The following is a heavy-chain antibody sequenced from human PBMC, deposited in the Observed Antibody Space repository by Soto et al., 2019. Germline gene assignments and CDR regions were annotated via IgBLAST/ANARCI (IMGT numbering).Heavy chain of an antibody. CDR2: ISYDGSNK. CDR1: GFTFSSYG. CDR3: ATDPTDYSSGWYGLIINSARGFDY. D-gene: IGHD6-19*01. Sequence: QVQLVESGGGVVQPGRSLRLSCAASGFTFSSYGMHWVRQAPGKGLEWVAVISYDGSNKYYADSVKGRFTISRDNSKNTLYLQMNSLRAEDTAVYYCATDPTDYSSGWYGLIINSARGFDYWGQGTLVTVSS. J-gene: IGHJ4*02. V-gene: IGHV3-30*03.